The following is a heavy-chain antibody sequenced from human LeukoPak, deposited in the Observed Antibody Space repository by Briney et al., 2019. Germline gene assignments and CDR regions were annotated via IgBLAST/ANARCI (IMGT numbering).Heavy chain of an antibody. CDR3: ARDLTGTTLGDV. Sequence: GGSLRLSCAASGFTFSSYSMNWVRQAPGKGLEWVSYISSSGSSIYYADSVRGRFTISRDNAKNSLFLQLNSLRGEDTAVYYCARDLTGTTLGDVWGKGTTVTVSS. D-gene: IGHD1-7*01. CDR2: ISSSGSSI. J-gene: IGHJ6*04. CDR1: GFTFSSYS. V-gene: IGHV3-48*01.